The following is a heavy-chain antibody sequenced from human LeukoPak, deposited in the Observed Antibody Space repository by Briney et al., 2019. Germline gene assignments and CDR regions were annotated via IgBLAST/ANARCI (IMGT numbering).Heavy chain of an antibody. CDR2: IKRKTDGGTT. V-gene: IGHV3-15*01. Sequence: GGSLRLSCAASGFTFSNAWMSWVRQAPGKGLEWVGRIKRKTDGGTTDYAAPVKGRFTISRDDSKNTLYLQMNSLKTEDTAVYYCSTTYYYDSSEGYWGQGTLVTVSS. J-gene: IGHJ4*02. CDR1: GFTFSNAW. CDR3: STTYYYDSSEGY. D-gene: IGHD3-22*01.